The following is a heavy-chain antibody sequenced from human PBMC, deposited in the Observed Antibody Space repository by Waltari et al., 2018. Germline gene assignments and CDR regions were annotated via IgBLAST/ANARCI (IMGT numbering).Heavy chain of an antibody. J-gene: IGHJ6*02. CDR1: GYSFTSYW. Sequence: EVQLVQSGAEVKKPGESLKISCKGSGYSFTSYWIGWVRQMPGKGLEWMGISYPGDPDTRYSPSFQCQVTISADKSISTAYLQWSSLKASDTAMYYCARHRAVAGIYYYGMDVWGQGTTVTVSS. D-gene: IGHD6-19*01. CDR3: ARHRAVAGIYYYGMDV. V-gene: IGHV5-51*01. CDR2: SYPGDPDT.